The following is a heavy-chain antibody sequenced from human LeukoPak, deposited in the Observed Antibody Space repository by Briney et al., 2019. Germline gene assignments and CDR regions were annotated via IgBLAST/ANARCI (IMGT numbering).Heavy chain of an antibody. D-gene: IGHD6-19*01. J-gene: IGHJ6*02. CDR2: ISGSGGST. CDR1: GFTFSSYA. Sequence: GGSLRLSCAASGFTFSSYAMSWVRQAPGKGLEWVSAISGSGGSTYYADSVKGRFTISRDNPKNTLYLQMNSLRAEDTAVYYCAKDREVSSGWYSSYYYYGMDVWGQGTTVTVSS. V-gene: IGHV3-23*01. CDR3: AKDREVSSGWYSSYYYYGMDV.